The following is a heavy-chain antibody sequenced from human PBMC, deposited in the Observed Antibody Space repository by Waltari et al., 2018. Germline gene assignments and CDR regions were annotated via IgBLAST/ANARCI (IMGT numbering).Heavy chain of an antibody. CDR2: INHSGST. V-gene: IGHV4-34*01. CDR3: ARHPSRSYWDY. Sequence: QVQLQQWGAGLLKPSETLSLTCAVYGGSFSGYYWSWIRQPPGKGLEWIGEINHSGSTNYNPSLKGRVTISVDTSKNQFSLKLSSVTAADTAVYYCARHPSRSYWDYWGQGTLVTVSS. J-gene: IGHJ4*02. CDR1: GGSFSGYY.